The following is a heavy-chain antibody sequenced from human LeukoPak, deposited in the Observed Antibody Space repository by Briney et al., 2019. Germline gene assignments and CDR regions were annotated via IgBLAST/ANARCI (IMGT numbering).Heavy chain of an antibody. D-gene: IGHD3-22*01. CDR2: IGTAGDT. CDR3: ARGGYRYDSSGYYPLYYFDY. Sequence: PGGSLRLSCAASGFTFSSYDMHWVRQATGKGLEWVSAIGTAGDTYYPGSVKGRFTISRENAKNSLYLQMNSLRAGDTAVYYCARGGYRYDSSGYYPLYYFDYWGQGTLVTVSS. J-gene: IGHJ4*02. V-gene: IGHV3-13*01. CDR1: GFTFSSYD.